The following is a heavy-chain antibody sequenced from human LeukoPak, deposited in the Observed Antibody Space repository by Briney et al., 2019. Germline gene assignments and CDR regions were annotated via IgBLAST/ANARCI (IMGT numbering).Heavy chain of an antibody. CDR2: IYYSGST. V-gene: IGHV4-59*01. CDR3: ASSIVTYYYDSSGSFDI. CDR1: GGSISSYY. Sequence: SETLSLTCTVSGGSISSYYWSWIRQPPGKGLEWIGYIYYSGSTNYNPSLKSRVTISVDTSKNQFSLKLSSVTAADTAVYYCASSIVTYYYDSSGSFDIWGQGTMVIVSS. D-gene: IGHD3-22*01. J-gene: IGHJ3*02.